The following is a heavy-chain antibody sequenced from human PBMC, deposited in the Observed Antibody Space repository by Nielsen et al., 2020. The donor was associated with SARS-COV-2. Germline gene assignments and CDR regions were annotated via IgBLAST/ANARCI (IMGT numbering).Heavy chain of an antibody. CDR1: GGSVSSGSYY. D-gene: IGHD3-22*01. CDR2: IYYSGST. J-gene: IGHJ4*02. Sequence: SETLSLTCTVSGGSVSSGSYYWGWIRQPPGKGLEWIGYIYYSGSTNYNPSLKSRVTISVDTSKNQFSLKLSSVTAADTAVYYCARDPDYYDSSGYYFPFDYWGQGTLVTVSS. V-gene: IGHV4-61*01. CDR3: ARDPDYYDSSGYYFPFDY.